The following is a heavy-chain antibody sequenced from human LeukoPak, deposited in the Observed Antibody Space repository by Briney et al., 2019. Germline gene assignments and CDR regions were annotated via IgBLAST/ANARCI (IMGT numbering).Heavy chain of an antibody. Sequence: GSLRLSCAASGFTFSSYSMNWVRQAPGKGLEWIGSIHYSGSTYYNPSLKSRVTISVDTSKNQFSLKLSSVTAADTAVYYCAISTNYDYVWGSYYYWGQGTLVTVSS. CDR3: AISTNYDYVWGSYYY. CDR1: GFTFSSYSMN. CDR2: IHYSGST. D-gene: IGHD3-16*01. V-gene: IGHV4-59*05. J-gene: IGHJ4*02.